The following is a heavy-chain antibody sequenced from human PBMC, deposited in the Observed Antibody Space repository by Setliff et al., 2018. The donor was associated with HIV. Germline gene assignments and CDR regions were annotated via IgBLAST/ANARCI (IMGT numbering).Heavy chain of an antibody. CDR2: ILDSGST. V-gene: IGHV4-31*03. D-gene: IGHD7-27*01. Sequence: SETLSLTCTVSGASISSGGYYWNWIRQLPGKGLEWIGYILDSGSTYYNPSLRGRLSMSIDTSANQFSMELTPVTAADTALYFCARVPNWGSAPFAYDVWGLGTMVTVSS. J-gene: IGHJ3*01. CDR3: ARVPNWGSAPFAYDV. CDR1: GASISSGGYY.